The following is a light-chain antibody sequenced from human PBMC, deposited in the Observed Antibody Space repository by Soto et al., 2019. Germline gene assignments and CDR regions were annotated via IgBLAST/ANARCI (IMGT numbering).Light chain of an antibody. CDR3: QQYNSYSIT. CDR1: QSISSW. V-gene: IGKV1-5*01. Sequence: DIQMTQSPSPLSASVGDRVTLTFRASQSISSWLAWYQQKPGKAPKLLIYDASSLESGVPSRFSGSGSGTEFTLTISSLQPDDFATYYCQQYNSYSITFGQGTRLEI. CDR2: DAS. J-gene: IGKJ5*01.